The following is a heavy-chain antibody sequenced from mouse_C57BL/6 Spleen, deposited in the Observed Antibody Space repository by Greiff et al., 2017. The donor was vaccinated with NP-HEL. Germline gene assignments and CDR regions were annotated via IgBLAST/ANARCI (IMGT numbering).Heavy chain of an antibody. D-gene: IGHD1-1*01. CDR2: ISSGSSTI. J-gene: IGHJ1*03. CDR1: GFTFSDYG. Sequence: EVHLVESGGGLVKPGGSLKLSCAASGFTFSDYGMHWVRQAPEKGLEWVAYISSGSSTIYYADTVKGRFTISRDNAKNTLFLQMTSLRSEDTAMYYCARRYYGRSGYFDVWGTGTTVTVSS. CDR3: ARRYYGRSGYFDV. V-gene: IGHV5-17*01.